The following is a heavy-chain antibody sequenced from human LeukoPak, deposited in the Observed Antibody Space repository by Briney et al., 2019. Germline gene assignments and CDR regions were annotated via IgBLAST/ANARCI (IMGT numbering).Heavy chain of an antibody. CDR1: GYTFTSYG. D-gene: IGHD3-9*01. Sequence: ASVKVSCKASGYTFTSYGISWVRQAPGQGLEWMGWISAYNGNTNFAQRLQGRVTMTTDTSTSTAYMDLRSLRSDDTAVYYCARDQAATNTQVRFCLDWGQGTLVTVSS. CDR2: ISAYNGNT. CDR3: ARDQAATNTQVRFCLD. V-gene: IGHV1-18*01. J-gene: IGHJ4*02.